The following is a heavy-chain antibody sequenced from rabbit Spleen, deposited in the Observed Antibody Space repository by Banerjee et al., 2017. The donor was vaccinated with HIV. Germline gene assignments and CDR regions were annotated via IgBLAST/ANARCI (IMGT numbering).Heavy chain of an antibody. CDR3: ARDLDGVIGWNLGW. CDR2: IYGGVSATS. CDR1: GFSFSSSAY. D-gene: IGHD4-1*01. V-gene: IGHV1S40*01. J-gene: IGHJ3*01. Sequence: QSLEESGGDLVKPGASLTLTCTASGFSFSSSAYMCWVRQAPGKGREWIACIYGGVSATSYYATWARGRFTISKTSSTTVTLQMTSLTAADTATYFCARDLDGVIGWNLGWWGQGTLVTVS.